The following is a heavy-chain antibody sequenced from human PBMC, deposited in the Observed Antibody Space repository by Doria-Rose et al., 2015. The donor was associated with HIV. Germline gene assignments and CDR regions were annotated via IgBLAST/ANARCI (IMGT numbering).Heavy chain of an antibody. CDR3: ARGLLRGGWNDVDYYYGMDV. V-gene: IGHV4-34*01. D-gene: IGHD1-1*01. J-gene: IGHJ6*02. CDR1: GGSFSGYY. CDR2: INPSGST. Sequence: QVQLQQWGAGLVKPSETLSLTCAVFGGSFSGYYWSWIRQPPGKGLEWIGEINPSGSTNYTTSLNSRVTISLDTSKNLSSLKLSSVTATDTAVYYCARGLLRGGWNDVDYYYGMDVWGQGTTVTVSS.